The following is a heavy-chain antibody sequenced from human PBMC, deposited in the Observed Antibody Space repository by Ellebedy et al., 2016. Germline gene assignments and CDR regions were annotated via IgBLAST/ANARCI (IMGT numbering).Heavy chain of an antibody. Sequence: ASVKVSCXASGYTFTSYGISWVRQAPGQGFEWMGWISAYNGNTNYAQKLQGRVTMTTDTSTSTAYMELRSLRSDDTAVYYCARDVVGATPIKGDYYYFDYWGQGTLVTVSS. CDR2: ISAYNGNT. J-gene: IGHJ4*02. CDR1: GYTFTSYG. V-gene: IGHV1-18*01. CDR3: ARDVVGATPIKGDYYYFDY. D-gene: IGHD1-26*01.